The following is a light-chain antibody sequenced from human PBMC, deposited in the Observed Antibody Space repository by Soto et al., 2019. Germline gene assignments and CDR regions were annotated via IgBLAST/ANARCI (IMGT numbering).Light chain of an antibody. Sequence: DIQMTQSPSTLSASVGDRVTITCRASQSIRSWLAWYQQKPGKAPKLLIHDASSLEGGVPSRFSGSGSGTEFTLTISSLQPDDCATYYCQQHNTNSRTLGQGIKVDIK. V-gene: IGKV1-5*01. J-gene: IGKJ1*01. CDR1: QSIRSW. CDR3: QQHNTNSRT. CDR2: DAS.